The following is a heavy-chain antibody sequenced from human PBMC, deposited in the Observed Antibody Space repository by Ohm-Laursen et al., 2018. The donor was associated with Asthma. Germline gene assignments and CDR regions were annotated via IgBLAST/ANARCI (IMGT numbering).Heavy chain of an antibody. CDR1: GYTFSRYS. J-gene: IGHJ1*01. Sequence: SLRLSCSASGYTFSRYSIHWVRQIPGKGLEWVASISTASRFIYYADSVRGRFTTSRDNARNSVYLQMNILRAEAAALYYCARIGPEWELPGREYSLHHWGEGTLVTVSS. CDR2: ISTASRFI. V-gene: IGHV3-21*01. D-gene: IGHD1-26*01. CDR3: ARIGPEWELPGREYSLHH.